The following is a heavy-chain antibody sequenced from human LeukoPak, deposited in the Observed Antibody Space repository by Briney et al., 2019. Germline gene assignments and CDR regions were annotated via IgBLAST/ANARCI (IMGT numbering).Heavy chain of an antibody. D-gene: IGHD2-2*01. Sequence: GASVKVSCKASGYTFTSYGISWVRQAPGQGLEWIGWISAYNGNTNYAQKLQGRVTKTTDTSTSTAYMELRSLRSDDTAVYYCARDLGVVVPASIDYWGQGTLVTVSS. CDR3: ARDLGVVVPASIDY. CDR1: GYTFTSYG. J-gene: IGHJ4*02. CDR2: ISAYNGNT. V-gene: IGHV1-18*01.